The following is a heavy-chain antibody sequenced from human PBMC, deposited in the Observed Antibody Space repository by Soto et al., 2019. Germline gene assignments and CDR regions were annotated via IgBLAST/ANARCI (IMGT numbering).Heavy chain of an antibody. CDR1: GFTFSSYA. CDR3: AKEAIVYYDSSGYPSYFDY. D-gene: IGHD3-22*01. J-gene: IGHJ4*02. CDR2: LSGSGGST. V-gene: IGHV3-23*01. Sequence: GGSLRLSCAASGFTFSSYAMSWVRQAPGKGLEWVSALSGSGGSTYYADSVKGRFTISRDNSKNTLYLQMNSLRAEDTAVYYCAKEAIVYYDSSGYPSYFDYWGQGTLVTVSS.